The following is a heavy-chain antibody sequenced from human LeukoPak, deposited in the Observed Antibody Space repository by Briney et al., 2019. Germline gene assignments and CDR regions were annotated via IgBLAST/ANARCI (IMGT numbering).Heavy chain of an antibody. V-gene: IGHV3-21*01. CDR1: GFTFRTYS. CDR3: ARADYGDYFDY. J-gene: IGHJ4*02. D-gene: IGHD4-17*01. Sequence: GGSLRLSCAASGFTFRTYSMNWVRQAPGKGLEWVSSISSSSAYTYYADSVKGRFTISRDNTKNSLYLQMSSLRAEDTAVYYCARADYGDYFDYWGQGTLVTVSS. CDR2: ISSSSAYT.